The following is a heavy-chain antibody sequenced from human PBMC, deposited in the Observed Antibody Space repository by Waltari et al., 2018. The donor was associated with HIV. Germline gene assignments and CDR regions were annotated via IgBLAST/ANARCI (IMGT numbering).Heavy chain of an antibody. D-gene: IGHD3-10*01. Sequence: QVQLVQSGAEVKKPGASVKVSCKASGYTFTSYYMHWLRQAPGQGLEWMGIINPSGGSTSYAQKFQGRVTMTRDTSTSTVYMELSSLRSEDTAVYYCARGTITMVRGVLNWFDPWGQGTLVTVSS. CDR3: ARGTITMVRGVLNWFDP. CDR1: GYTFTSYY. CDR2: INPSGGST. J-gene: IGHJ5*02. V-gene: IGHV1-46*01.